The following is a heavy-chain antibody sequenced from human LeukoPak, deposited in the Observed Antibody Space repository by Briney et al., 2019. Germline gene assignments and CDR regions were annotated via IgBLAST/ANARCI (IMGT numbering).Heavy chain of an antibody. CDR2: IYYSGST. CDR3: ARGWSISWFYFDY. J-gene: IGHJ4*02. D-gene: IGHD6-13*01. Sequence: SETLSLTCTVSGGSINSYFWSWIRQPPGKGLEWIGHIYYSGSTTYNPSLKSRVTISVDASKNQFSLKLSSVTAADTAVYYCARGWSISWFYFDYWGQGTRVTVSP. V-gene: IGHV4-59*01. CDR1: GGSINSYF.